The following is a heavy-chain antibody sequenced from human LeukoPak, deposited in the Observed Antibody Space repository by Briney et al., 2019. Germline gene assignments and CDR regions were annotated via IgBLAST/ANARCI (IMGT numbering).Heavy chain of an antibody. D-gene: IGHD2-15*01. Sequence: GGSLRLSCAASGFTFSSYWMSWVRQAPGKGLEWVANIKQDGSEKYYVDSVKGRFTISRDNAKNSLYLQMNSLRAEDTAVYYCARDIVVVVAATVYYYYGMGVWGQGTTVTVSS. CDR1: GFTFSSYW. CDR2: IKQDGSEK. CDR3: ARDIVVVVAATVYYYYGMGV. J-gene: IGHJ6*02. V-gene: IGHV3-7*01.